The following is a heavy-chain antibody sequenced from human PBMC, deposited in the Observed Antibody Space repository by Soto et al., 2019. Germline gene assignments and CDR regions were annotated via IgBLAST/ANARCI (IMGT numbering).Heavy chain of an antibody. CDR3: AGALRGRGYTSRCDFEY. J-gene: IGHJ4*02. V-gene: IGHV4-30-4*01. Sequence: QVQLQESGPGLVKPSQTLSLTCTVSGGSISSGDYYWSWIRQTPGKGLEWIGYIYYSGSTYYNPSIESRVTISVDTAKNRFSLHRSSVTAADTAVYYCAGALRGRGYTSRCDFEYWGQGTLVTVSS. CDR2: IYYSGST. D-gene: IGHD5-18*01. CDR1: GGSISSGDYY.